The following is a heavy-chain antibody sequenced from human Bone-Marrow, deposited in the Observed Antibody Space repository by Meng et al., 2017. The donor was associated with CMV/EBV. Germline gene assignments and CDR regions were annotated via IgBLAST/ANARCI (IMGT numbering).Heavy chain of an antibody. Sequence: SGPTLVKPTQTLTLTCTVSGGSISSGGYYWSWIRQHPGKGLEWIGYIYYSGSTYYNPSLKSRVTISVDTSKNQFSLKLSSVTAADTAVYYCARGGANYYDSRGGFDIWGQGTMVTVSS. CDR1: GGSISSGGYY. D-gene: IGHD3-22*01. V-gene: IGHV4-31*03. CDR2: IYYSGST. J-gene: IGHJ3*02. CDR3: ARGGANYYDSRGGFDI.